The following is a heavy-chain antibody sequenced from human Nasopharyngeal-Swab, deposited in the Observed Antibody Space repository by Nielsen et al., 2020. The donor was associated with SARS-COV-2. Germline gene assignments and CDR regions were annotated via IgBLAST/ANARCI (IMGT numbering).Heavy chain of an antibody. J-gene: IGHJ3*02. CDR3: ARVRGYYYESSGHIHDAFDI. Sequence: SVKVSFQASVGILRSYSISCLRQPPAQGLEWLGGIIPIFGTANYAQKFQGRVTIPADESTSTAYMELSSLRSADKTVYYCARVRGYYYESSGHIHDAFDIWGQGKMVTVSS. D-gene: IGHD3-22*01. CDR2: IIPIFGTA. CDR1: VGILRSYS. V-gene: IGHV1-69*13.